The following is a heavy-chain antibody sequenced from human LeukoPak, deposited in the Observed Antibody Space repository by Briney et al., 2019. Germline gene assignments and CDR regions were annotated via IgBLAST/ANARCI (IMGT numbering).Heavy chain of an antibody. CDR3: ASGGPCSSPNYYYYSYMDV. CDR1: GFSFSPYA. J-gene: IGHJ6*03. D-gene: IGHD2-2*01. Sequence: GGSLRLSCAASGFSFSPYAMNWVRQAPGKGLEWLSYISGSSNTIYYADSVKGRFTVSRDNAKNSLHLQMNSLRTEDTAVYFCASGGPCSSPNYYYYSYMDVWGKGTTVTVSS. V-gene: IGHV3-48*04. CDR2: ISGSSNTI.